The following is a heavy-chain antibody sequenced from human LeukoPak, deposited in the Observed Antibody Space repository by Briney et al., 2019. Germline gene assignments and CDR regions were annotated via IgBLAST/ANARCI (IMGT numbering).Heavy chain of an antibody. CDR2: ISAYNGNT. Sequence: GASVKVSCKASGYTFTSYGISWVRQAPGQGLEWMGWISAYNGNTNYAQKLQGRVTMTTDTSTSTAYMELRSLRSDDTAVYYCARAILVTTTYYYYYGMDVWGQGTTVTASS. V-gene: IGHV1-18*01. CDR1: GYTFTSYG. J-gene: IGHJ6*02. D-gene: IGHD5-12*01. CDR3: ARAILVTTTYYYYYGMDV.